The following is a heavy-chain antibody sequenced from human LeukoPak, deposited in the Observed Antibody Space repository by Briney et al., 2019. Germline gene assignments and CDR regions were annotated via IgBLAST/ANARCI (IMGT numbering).Heavy chain of an antibody. V-gene: IGHV1-69*13. CDR2: ITPIFGTA. Sequence: SVKVSCKASGGTFSSYAIRWVRQAPGQGLEWMGGITPIFGTANYAQKFQGRVTITADESTSTAYMELSSLRSEDTAVYYCARYAGVAVTMGAYNWFDPWGQGTLVTVSS. J-gene: IGHJ5*02. CDR3: ARYAGVAVTMGAYNWFDP. CDR1: GGTFSSYA. D-gene: IGHD2-21*02.